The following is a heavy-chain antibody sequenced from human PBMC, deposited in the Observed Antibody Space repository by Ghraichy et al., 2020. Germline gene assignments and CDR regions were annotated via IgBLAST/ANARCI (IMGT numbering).Heavy chain of an antibody. CDR3: ARDWAGYSSSWHHYDAFDI. V-gene: IGHV3-48*02. CDR2: ISSSSSTI. D-gene: IGHD6-13*01. J-gene: IGHJ3*02. Sequence: GGSLRLSCAASGFTFSSYSMNWVRQAPGKGLEWVSYISSSSSTIYYADSVKGRFTISRDNAKNSLYLQMNSLRDEDTAVYYCARDWAGYSSSWHHYDAFDIWGQGTMVTVSS. CDR1: GFTFSSYS.